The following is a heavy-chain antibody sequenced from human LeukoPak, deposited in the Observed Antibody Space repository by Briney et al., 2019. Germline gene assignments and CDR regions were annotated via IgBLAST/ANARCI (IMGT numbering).Heavy chain of an antibody. D-gene: IGHD2-2*01. CDR2: IIPIFGTA. J-gene: IGHJ5*02. CDR3: ASTRTLSTTWFDP. V-gene: IGHV1-69*05. Sequence: EASVKVFCKASGGTFSSYAISWVRQAPGQGLEWIGGIIPIFGTANYAQKFQGRVTITTDESTSTAYMELSSLRSEDTAVYYCASTRTLSTTWFDPWGQGTLVTVSS. CDR1: GGTFSSYA.